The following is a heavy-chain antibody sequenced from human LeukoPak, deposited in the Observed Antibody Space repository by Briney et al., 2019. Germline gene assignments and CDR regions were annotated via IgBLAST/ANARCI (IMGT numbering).Heavy chain of an antibody. Sequence: SETLSLTCTVSGGSISSYYWSWIRQPPGKGLEWIGYIYYSGSTYYNPSLKGRVTISVDTSKNQFSLKLSSVTAADTAVYYCARLSYSGYDYDYWGQGTLVTVSS. CDR2: IYYSGST. V-gene: IGHV4-59*01. J-gene: IGHJ4*02. CDR1: GGSISSYY. CDR3: ARLSYSGYDYDY. D-gene: IGHD5-12*01.